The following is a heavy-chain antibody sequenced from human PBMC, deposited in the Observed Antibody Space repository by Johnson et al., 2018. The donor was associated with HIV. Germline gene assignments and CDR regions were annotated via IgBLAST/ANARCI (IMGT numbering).Heavy chain of an antibody. CDR3: ARDDGGGGDAFDI. CDR1: GFAFSSYA. V-gene: IGHV3-30*04. Sequence: QVQLVESGGGVVQPGTSLRLSCTASGFAFSSYALHWVRQAPGKGLEWMAVISYDGSNKYYADSVKGRFTISRDNSKNTLYLQMNSLRAEDTAVYYCARDDGGGGDAFDIWGQGTMVTVSS. J-gene: IGHJ3*02. D-gene: IGHD2-15*01. CDR2: ISYDGSNK.